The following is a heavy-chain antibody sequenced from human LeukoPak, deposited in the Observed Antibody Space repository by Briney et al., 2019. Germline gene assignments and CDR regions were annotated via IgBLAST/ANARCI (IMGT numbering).Heavy chain of an antibody. D-gene: IGHD3-22*01. Sequence: GASAKVSCKASGYTFTGYYMHWVRQAPGQGLEWMGRINPNSGGTNYAQKFQGRVTMTRDTSISTAYMELSRLRSDDTAVYYCARLDAGYYDSSGHYDYWGQGTLVTVSS. V-gene: IGHV1-2*06. CDR2: INPNSGGT. CDR1: GYTFTGYY. CDR3: ARLDAGYYDSSGHYDY. J-gene: IGHJ4*02.